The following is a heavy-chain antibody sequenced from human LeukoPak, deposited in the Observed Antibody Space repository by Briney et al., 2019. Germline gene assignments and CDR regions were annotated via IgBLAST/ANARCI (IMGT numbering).Heavy chain of an antibody. V-gene: IGHV3-21*01. J-gene: IGHJ6*04. Sequence: GGSLRLSCAASGFTFSTYSVNWVRQAPGKGLEWVSSISSSSAYIDYADSVKGRFTISRDNAKNSLYLQMNSLRAEDTAVYYCARDLKGLGYCSITSCYMDVWGKGTTATVSS. CDR1: GFTFSTYS. CDR3: ARDLKGLGYCSITSCYMDV. CDR2: ISSSSAYI. D-gene: IGHD2-2*01.